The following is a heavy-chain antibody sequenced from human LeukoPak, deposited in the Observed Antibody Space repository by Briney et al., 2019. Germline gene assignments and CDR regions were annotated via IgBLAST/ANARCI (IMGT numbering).Heavy chain of an antibody. V-gene: IGHV3-30-3*01. J-gene: IGHJ4*02. CDR3: ARDSIAVAGFDY. CDR1: GFTFSSYA. Sequence: GGSLRLSCAASGFTFSSYAMHWVRQAPGKGLEWVAVISYDGSNKYYADSVKGRFTISRDNSKNTLYLQMNSLRAEDTAVYYCARDSIAVAGFDYWGQGILVTVSS. D-gene: IGHD6-19*01. CDR2: ISYDGSNK.